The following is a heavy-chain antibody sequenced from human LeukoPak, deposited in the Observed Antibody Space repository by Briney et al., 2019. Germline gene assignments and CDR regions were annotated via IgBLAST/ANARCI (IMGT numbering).Heavy chain of an antibody. CDR1: GYSFTSYW. Sequence: PGESLKISCKGSGYSFTSYWIGWVRQMPGKDLEWMGIIYPGDSDTRYSPSFQGQVTISADKSISTAYLQWSSLKASDTAMYYCARPPRDDSSAYYSAFDLWGQGTMVTVSS. CDR3: ARPPRDDSSAYYSAFDL. D-gene: IGHD3-22*01. CDR2: IYPGDSDT. V-gene: IGHV5-51*01. J-gene: IGHJ3*01.